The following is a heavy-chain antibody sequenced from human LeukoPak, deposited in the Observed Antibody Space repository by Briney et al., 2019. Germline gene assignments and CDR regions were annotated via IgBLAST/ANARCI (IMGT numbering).Heavy chain of an antibody. Sequence: PGGSLRLSCAVSGFTFNYYDMHWVRQAPGKRLEWVSAIRTTGDTLYPDSVKGRFAMSREDAKNSVHLQMNTLRAGDTAVYYCARGVSYYYDNSGHPGWYFDLWGRGTLVTVSS. CDR3: ARGVSYYYDNSGHPGWYFDL. J-gene: IGHJ2*01. D-gene: IGHD3-22*01. V-gene: IGHV3-13*01. CDR1: GFTFNYYD. CDR2: IRTTGDT.